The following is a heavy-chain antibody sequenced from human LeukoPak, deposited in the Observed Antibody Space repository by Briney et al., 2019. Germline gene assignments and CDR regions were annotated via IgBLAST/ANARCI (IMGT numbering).Heavy chain of an antibody. CDR3: ARGVGSSDY. V-gene: IGHV3-74*01. CDR2: TNSDGSTT. CDR1: GFTFSSYW. Sequence: GGSLRLSCVASGFTFSSYWMHWVRQVPGKGLVWVSRTNSDGSTTTYADSVKGRFTISRDNAKNTLYLQMNSLRAVDTAVYYCARGVGSSDYWGQGTLVTVSS. J-gene: IGHJ4*02. D-gene: IGHD6-13*01.